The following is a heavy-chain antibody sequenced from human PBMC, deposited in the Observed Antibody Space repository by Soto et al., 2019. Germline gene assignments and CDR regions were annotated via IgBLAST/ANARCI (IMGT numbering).Heavy chain of an antibody. Sequence: SETLSLTCAVYGGSFSGYYWSWIRQPPGKGLEWIGEINHSGSTNYNPSLKSRVTISVDTSKNQFSLKLSSVTAADTAVYYCARGKGDLDYWGQGTLVPVSS. CDR1: GGSFSGYY. V-gene: IGHV4-34*01. CDR2: INHSGST. D-gene: IGHD3-16*01. J-gene: IGHJ4*02. CDR3: ARGKGDLDY.